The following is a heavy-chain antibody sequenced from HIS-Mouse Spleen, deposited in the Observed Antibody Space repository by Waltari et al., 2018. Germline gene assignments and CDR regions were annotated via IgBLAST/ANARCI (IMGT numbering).Heavy chain of an antibody. J-gene: IGHJ3*02. CDR2: IYYSGST. V-gene: IGHV4-39*07. Sequence: QLQLQESGPGLVKPSETLSLTCTVSGGSISSSSHSWGWIRQPPGKGLEWIGSIYYSGSTYYNPSRKSRVTISVDTSKNQFSLKLSSVTAADTAVYYCARGVVVVAASLAFDIWGQGTMVTVSS. CDR1: GGSISSSSHS. D-gene: IGHD2-15*01. CDR3: ARGVVVVAASLAFDI.